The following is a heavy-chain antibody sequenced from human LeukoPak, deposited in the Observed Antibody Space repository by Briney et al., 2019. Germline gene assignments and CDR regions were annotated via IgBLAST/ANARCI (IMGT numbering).Heavy chain of an antibody. Sequence: TSETLSLTCTVSGVPITSYFWTWSRQAPGKGLGWIGYIYYIGTTNYNPSLKSRATISVDMSKNQFSLKLTSVTAADTAVYYCAREGYGSGSSHFMDVWGTGTTVTVSS. CDR2: IYYIGTT. CDR3: AREGYGSGSSHFMDV. V-gene: IGHV4-59*01. CDR1: GVPITSYF. D-gene: IGHD3-10*01. J-gene: IGHJ6*03.